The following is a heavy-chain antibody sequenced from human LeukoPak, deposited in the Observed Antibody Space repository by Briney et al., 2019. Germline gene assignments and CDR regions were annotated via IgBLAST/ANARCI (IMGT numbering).Heavy chain of an antibody. CDR3: ARDRAYSDYKGTTYYFDY. V-gene: IGHV4-4*07. D-gene: IGHD3-10*01. Sequence: SETLSLTCTVSDGSISSDYWSWIRQPAGKGLEWIGRMYTSGSTNYNPSLKSRVTMSVDTSKNQFSLKLSSVTAADTAVYYCARDRAYSDYKGTTYYFDYWGQGTLVTVSS. CDR2: MYTSGST. CDR1: DGSISSDY. J-gene: IGHJ4*02.